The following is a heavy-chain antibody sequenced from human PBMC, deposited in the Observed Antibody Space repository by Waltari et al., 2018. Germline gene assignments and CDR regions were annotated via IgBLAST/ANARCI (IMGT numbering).Heavy chain of an antibody. V-gene: IGHV3-30*02. J-gene: IGHJ3*01. CDR1: GFTFRSYG. D-gene: IGHD4-17*01. CDR3: AKVETSVTTYDGFDV. CDR2: IGYNGNNK. Sequence: QVQLVESGGGVVQPGGSLRLSCAASGFTFRSYGMHWVRQAPGKGLGWVALIGYNGNNKYYSDSAKGRFTISRDSSKNTLDLQMNSLRVEDTALYYCAKVETSVTTYDGFDVWGQGTMVTVSS.